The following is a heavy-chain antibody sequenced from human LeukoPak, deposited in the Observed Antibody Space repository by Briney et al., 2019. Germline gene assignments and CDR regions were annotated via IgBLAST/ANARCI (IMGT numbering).Heavy chain of an antibody. V-gene: IGHV4-31*02. CDR2: ISYSGNT. D-gene: IGHD2-8*02. CDR1: GGSVNSGGSY. CDR3: ARIDTGGADC. Sequence: SQTLSLTCTVSGGSVNSGGSYWTWIRQHPGKGLEWIGYISYSGNTYYSPSLKSRITISVDTSKNQFSLKLSSVTAADTAVYYCARIDTGGADCWGQGTMVTVSS. J-gene: IGHJ4*02.